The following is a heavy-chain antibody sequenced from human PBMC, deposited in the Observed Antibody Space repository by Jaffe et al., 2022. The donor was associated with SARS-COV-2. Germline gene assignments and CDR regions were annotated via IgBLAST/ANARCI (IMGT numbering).Heavy chain of an antibody. CDR3: AREKIYYDSSGYYPTSFDY. V-gene: IGHV5-51*01. CDR1: GYTFNSNW. D-gene: IGHD3-22*01. Sequence: EVQLVQSGAEVKKPGESLRISCKGSGYTFNSNWIGWVRQMPGKGLEWMGIINPADSDTRYSPSFQGQVTISVDKSISTAYLQWSSLKASDTAMYYCAREKIYYDSSGYYPTSFDYWGQGTLVTVSS. J-gene: IGHJ4*02. CDR2: INPADSDT.